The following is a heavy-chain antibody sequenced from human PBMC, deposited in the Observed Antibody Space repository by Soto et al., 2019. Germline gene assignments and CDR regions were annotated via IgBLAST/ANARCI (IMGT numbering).Heavy chain of an antibody. Sequence: SGPTLVNPTQTLTLTCTFSGFSLSTSGMRVSWIRQPPGKALEWLARIDWDDDKFYSTSLKTRLTISKDTSKNQVVLTMTNMDPVGTATYYCARNPYDESRIWFDPWGQGTLVTVSS. CDR3: ARNPYDESRIWFDP. V-gene: IGHV2-70*04. D-gene: IGHD3-16*01. CDR1: GFSLSTSGMR. J-gene: IGHJ5*02. CDR2: IDWDDDK.